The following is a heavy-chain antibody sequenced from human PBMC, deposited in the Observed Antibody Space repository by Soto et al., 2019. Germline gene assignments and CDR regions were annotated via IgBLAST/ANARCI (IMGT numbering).Heavy chain of an antibody. V-gene: IGHV1-69*13. Sequence: GASVKVSCKASGGTYSIYAIIWVRQAPGQGLEWMGGIIPIFGTANYAQKFQGRVTITADESTSTAYMELSSLRSEDTAVYYCARRGYSYGYFDYWGQGTLVTVSS. CDR2: IIPIFGTA. D-gene: IGHD5-18*01. J-gene: IGHJ4*02. CDR3: ARRGYSYGYFDY. CDR1: GGTYSIYA.